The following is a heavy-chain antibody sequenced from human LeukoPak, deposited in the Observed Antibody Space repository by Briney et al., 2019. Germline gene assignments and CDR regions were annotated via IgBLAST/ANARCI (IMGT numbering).Heavy chain of an antibody. CDR1: GGSFSNYY. J-gene: IGHJ6*03. CDR3: ARRWNYGRNYYIDV. Sequence: SETLSLTCAVYGGSFSNYYWSWIRQPPGKGLEWIGEINDSGTINYNPSLMSRVTISVDKSRNQFSLKLSSVTAADTAVYYCARRWNYGRNYYIDVWGKGATVSVSS. CDR2: INDSGTI. V-gene: IGHV4-34*01. D-gene: IGHD1-7*01.